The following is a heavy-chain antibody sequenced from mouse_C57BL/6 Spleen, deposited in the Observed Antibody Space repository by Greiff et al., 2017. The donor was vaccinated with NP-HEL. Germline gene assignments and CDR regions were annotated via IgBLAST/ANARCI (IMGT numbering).Heavy chain of an antibody. J-gene: IGHJ3*01. CDR3: ARREAWGFAY. CDR2: ISSGSSTI. Sequence: EVHLVESGGGLVKPGGSLKLSCAASGFTFSDYGMHWVRPAPEKGLGWVAYISSGSSTIYYADTVKGRFVISMDNVKNTLVLQMTSLRSEDTAMYYCARREAWGFAYWGQGTLVTVSA. CDR1: GFTFSDYG. V-gene: IGHV5-17*01.